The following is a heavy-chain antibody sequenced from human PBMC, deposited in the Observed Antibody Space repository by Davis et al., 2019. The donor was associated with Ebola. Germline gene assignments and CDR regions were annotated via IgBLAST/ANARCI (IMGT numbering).Heavy chain of an antibody. V-gene: IGHV4-61*01. Sequence: SETLSLTCTVSGGSVSSGSYYWSWIRQPPEKGLEWVGYIYYSGSTNCNPSLKSRVTISVDTSKNQFSLKLSSVTAADTAVYYCARGRFFGRSSVDYWGQGTLVTVSS. D-gene: IGHD6-6*01. CDR3: ARGRFFGRSSVDY. J-gene: IGHJ4*02. CDR1: GGSVSSGSYY. CDR2: IYYSGST.